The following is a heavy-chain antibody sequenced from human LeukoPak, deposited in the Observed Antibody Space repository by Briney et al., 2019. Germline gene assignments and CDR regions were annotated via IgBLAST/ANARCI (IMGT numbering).Heavy chain of an antibody. CDR2: MNPNSGNT. V-gene: IGHV1-8*01. CDR3: ARDYYDSSGYGGLYYYYYGMDV. J-gene: IGHJ6*02. D-gene: IGHD3-22*01. Sequence: ASVKVSCKASGYTFTSYDINWVRQATGQGLEWMGWMNPNSGNTGYAQKFQGRVTMTRNTSISTAYMELSSLRSEDTAVYYCARDYYDSSGYGGLYYYYYGMDVWGQGATVTVSS. CDR1: GYTFTSYD.